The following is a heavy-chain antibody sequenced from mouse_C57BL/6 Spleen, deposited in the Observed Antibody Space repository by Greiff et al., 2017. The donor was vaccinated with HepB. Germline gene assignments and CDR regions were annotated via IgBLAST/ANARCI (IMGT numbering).Heavy chain of an antibody. V-gene: IGHV1-26*01. CDR2: INPNNGGT. Sequence: EVQLQQSGPELVKPGASVKISCKASGYTFTDYYMNWVKQSHGKSLEWIGDINPNNGGTSYNQKFKGKATLTVDKSSSTAYMALRSLTSEESAVYYCAREEELGAMDYWGQGTSVTVSS. CDR3: AREEELGAMDY. CDR1: GYTFTDYY. J-gene: IGHJ4*01. D-gene: IGHD4-1*01.